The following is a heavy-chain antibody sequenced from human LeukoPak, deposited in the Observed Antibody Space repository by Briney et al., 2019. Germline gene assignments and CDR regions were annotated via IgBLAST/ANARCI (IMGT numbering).Heavy chain of an antibody. J-gene: IGHJ4*02. CDR2: INHSGST. V-gene: IGHV4-34*01. Sequence: KPSETLSLTCAVYGGSFSGYYWSWIRQPPGKGLEWIGEINHSGSTNYNPSFKSRVTISVDTSKNQFSLKLSSVTAADTAVYYCASRITMVRGVAIDYWGQGTLVTVSS. CDR3: ASRITMVRGVAIDY. D-gene: IGHD3-10*01. CDR1: GGSFSGYY.